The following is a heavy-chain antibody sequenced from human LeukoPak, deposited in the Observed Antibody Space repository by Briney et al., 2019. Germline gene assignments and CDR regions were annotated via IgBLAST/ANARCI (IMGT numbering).Heavy chain of an antibody. CDR2: INHSGST. CDR3: ARSPNALPSRLATRRKNWFDR. CDR1: GGSFSGYY. J-gene: IGHJ5*02. D-gene: IGHD6-6*01. Sequence: PSETLSLTCAVSGGSFSGYYWSWLRQPPGKGLEWIGEINHSGSTNYNPSLKSRVTISVDTSKNQFSLKLSSVTAADTAVYYCARSPNALPSRLATRRKNWFDRWGQGTLVTVSS. V-gene: IGHV4-34*01.